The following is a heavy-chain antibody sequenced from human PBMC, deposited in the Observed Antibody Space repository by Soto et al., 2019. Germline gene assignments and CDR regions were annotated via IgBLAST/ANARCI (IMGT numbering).Heavy chain of an antibody. Sequence: EVRLLESGGGLVQPGGSLRLSCAASGFTYTNYAMTWVRQTPGKGLEWVSTISTSGGNRYYADSVKGRFTISRDNSENTLYLKMNSLRVDDTALYYCAKERAARGIDYWGPGTLVTVSS. D-gene: IGHD6-6*01. CDR2: ISTSGGNR. J-gene: IGHJ4*02. CDR1: GFTYTNYA. CDR3: AKERAARGIDY. V-gene: IGHV3-23*01.